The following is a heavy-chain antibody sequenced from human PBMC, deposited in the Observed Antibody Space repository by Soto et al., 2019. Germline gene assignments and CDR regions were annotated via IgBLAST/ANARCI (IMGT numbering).Heavy chain of an antibody. CDR2: ISSSGSTI. J-gene: IGHJ6*02. CDR1: GFTFSSYE. Sequence: EVQLVESGGGLVQPGGSLRLSCAASGFTFSSYEMNWVRQAPGKGLEWVSYISSSGSTIYYADSVKGRFTISRDNAKNSLYLQKNSLRAEDTAVYYCARDKRGYSYGRYYYGMDVWGQGTTVTVSS. V-gene: IGHV3-48*03. CDR3: ARDKRGYSYGRYYYGMDV. D-gene: IGHD5-18*01.